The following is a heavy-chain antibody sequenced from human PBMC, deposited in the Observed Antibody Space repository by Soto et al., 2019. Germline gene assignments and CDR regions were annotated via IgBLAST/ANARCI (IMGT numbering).Heavy chain of an antibody. CDR3: ARYSSSDFDY. V-gene: IGHV4-61*05. J-gene: IGHJ4*02. D-gene: IGHD6-6*01. Sequence: SETLSLTCSVSGASISSTSYYWGWIRQPPGKGLEWIGYIYYSGSTNYNPSLKSRVTISVDTSKNQFSLKLSSVTAADTAVYYCARYSSSDFDYWGQGTLVTVSS. CDR1: GASISSTSYY. CDR2: IYYSGST.